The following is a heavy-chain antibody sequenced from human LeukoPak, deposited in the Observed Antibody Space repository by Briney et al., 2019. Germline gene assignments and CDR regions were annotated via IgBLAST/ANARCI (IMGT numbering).Heavy chain of an antibody. CDR3: ARAEKDLDIYESYFDY. Sequence: SETLSLTCTVSGGSISSGGYYWSWIRQHPGKGLEWIGYIYYSGSTYYNPSLKSRVTISVDTSKNQFSLKLSSVTAADAAVYYCARAEKDLDIYESYFDYWGQGTLVTVSS. V-gene: IGHV4-31*03. D-gene: IGHD3-9*01. CDR2: IYYSGST. CDR1: GGSISSGGYY. J-gene: IGHJ4*02.